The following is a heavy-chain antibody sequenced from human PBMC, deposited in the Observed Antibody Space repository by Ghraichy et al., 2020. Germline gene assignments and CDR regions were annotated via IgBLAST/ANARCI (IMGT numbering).Heavy chain of an antibody. CDR1: GFIFSDYG. D-gene: IGHD3-3*01. V-gene: IGHV3-30*18. Sequence: GGSLRLSCVASGFIFSDYGMHWVRQAPGKGLEWVAVISYDGNKRYYGESVKGRFTISRDNPKNTLYLQMNSLKPEDTAIYWCAKPALFRSSFDDWGQGTLVTVSS. CDR3: AKPALFRSSFDD. CDR2: ISYDGNKR. J-gene: IGHJ4*02.